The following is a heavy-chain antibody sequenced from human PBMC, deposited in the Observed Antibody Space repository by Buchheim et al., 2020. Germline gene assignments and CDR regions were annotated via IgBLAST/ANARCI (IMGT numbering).Heavy chain of an antibody. J-gene: IGHJ4*02. CDR2: ISYDGSNK. D-gene: IGHD6-13*01. CDR1: GFTFSSYG. Sequence: QVQLVESGGGVVQPGRSLRLSCAASGFTFSSYGMYWVRQAPGKGLEWVAVISYDGSNKYYADSVKGRFTISRDNSKNTLYLQMNSLRAEDTAVYYCAEESSSWYVPGDYWGQGTL. V-gene: IGHV3-30*18. CDR3: AEESSSWYVPGDY.